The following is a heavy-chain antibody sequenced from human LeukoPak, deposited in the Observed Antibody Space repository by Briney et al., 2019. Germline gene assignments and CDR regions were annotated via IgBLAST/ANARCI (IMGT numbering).Heavy chain of an antibody. CDR1: GFTFDDYA. Sequence: GGSLRLSCAASGFTFDDYAMHWVRQAPGKGLEWVSLISGDGGSTYYADSVKGRFTISRDNSKNSLYLQMNSLRTEDTALYYCAKDSPDYYDSSDPQGYWGQGTLVTVSS. CDR3: AKDSPDYYDSSDPQGY. CDR2: ISGDGGST. V-gene: IGHV3-43*02. J-gene: IGHJ4*02. D-gene: IGHD3-22*01.